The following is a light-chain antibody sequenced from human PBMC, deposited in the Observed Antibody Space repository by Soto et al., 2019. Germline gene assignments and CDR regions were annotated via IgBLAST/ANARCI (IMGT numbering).Light chain of an antibody. CDR1: QSVSKY. Sequence: EIVLTQSPCTLSFSPFELATLSCSSSQSVSKYLAWYQQKPGQAPRLLIYGASSRATGIPDSFSGSGSGTDFTLTISRLEPEDFAVYYCQQYGGSPQTFGQGTKVDIK. CDR2: GAS. CDR3: QQYGGSPQT. J-gene: IGKJ1*01. V-gene: IGKV3-20*01.